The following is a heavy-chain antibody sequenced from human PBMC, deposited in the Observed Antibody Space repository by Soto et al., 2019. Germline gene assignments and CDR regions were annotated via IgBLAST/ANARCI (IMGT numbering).Heavy chain of an antibody. CDR3: ARGAALSLGPGADYGDYVYGMDV. J-gene: IGHJ6*02. V-gene: IGHV1-8*01. CDR2: MNPNSGNT. CDR1: GYTFTSYD. D-gene: IGHD4-17*01. Sequence: QVQLVQSGAEVKKPGASVKVSCKASGYTFTSYDINWVRQATGQGLEWMGWMNPNSGNTGYAQKFQGRVTRTRNTSISTAYMELSSLRSEDTAVYYCARGAALSLGPGADYGDYVYGMDVWGQGTTVTVSS.